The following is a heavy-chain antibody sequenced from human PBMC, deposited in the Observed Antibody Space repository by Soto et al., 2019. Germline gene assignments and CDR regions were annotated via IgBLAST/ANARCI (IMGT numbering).Heavy chain of an antibody. CDR2: ISGSGSYT. J-gene: IGHJ3*02. Sequence: QVQLLESGGGLVKPGGSQRLSCVTSGFTFSDYYMGWVRQAPGKGLELISYISGSGSYTLYADSVKGRFTVSRDNANNYLSLLMSSLRGEDTAMYYCVRDSSPYYVGRKEFGAFDIWGLGSVVTVSS. CDR1: GFTFSDYY. V-gene: IGHV3-11*06. CDR3: VRDSSPYYVGRKEFGAFDI. D-gene: IGHD3-16*01.